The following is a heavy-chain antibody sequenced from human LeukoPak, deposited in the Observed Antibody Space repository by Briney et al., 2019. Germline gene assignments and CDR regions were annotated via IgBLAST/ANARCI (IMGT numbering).Heavy chain of an antibody. CDR1: GDSVSSNSSA. CDR2: TYYRSKWYN. J-gene: IGHJ4*02. D-gene: IGHD5-18*01. CDR3: ARAGDPWIQLWSFDY. Sequence: SQTLSLTCAISGDSVSSNSSAWNWIRQSPSRGLEWLGRTYYRSKWYNDYAVSVKSRITINPDTSKNQFSLQLNSVTPEDTAVYYCARAGDPWIQLWSFDYWGQGTLVTVSS. V-gene: IGHV6-1*01.